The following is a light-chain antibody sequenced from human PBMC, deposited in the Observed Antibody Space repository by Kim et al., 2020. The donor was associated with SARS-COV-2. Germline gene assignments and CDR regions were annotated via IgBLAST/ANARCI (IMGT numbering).Light chain of an antibody. CDR3: SSYTTVTLI. CDR2: DIH. CDR1: DYNY. Sequence: DYNYVSWYQQHPGKAPRLVIFDIHKRPSGVSNRFSGSKSGNTASLTISGLQAEDEADYYCSSYTTVTLIFAGVTQLTVL. V-gene: IGLV2-14*03. J-gene: IGLJ2*01.